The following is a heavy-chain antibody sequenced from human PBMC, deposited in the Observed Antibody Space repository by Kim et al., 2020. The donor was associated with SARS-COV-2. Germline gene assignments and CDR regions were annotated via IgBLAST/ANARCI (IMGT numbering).Heavy chain of an antibody. Sequence: SETLSLTCTVSGGSISSYYWSWIRQPPGKGLEWIGYIYYSGSTNYNPSLKSRVTISVDTSKNQFSLKLSSVTAADTAVYYCARRLKWFGEFPFDYWGQGT. V-gene: IGHV4-59*01. CDR2: IYYSGST. CDR3: ARRLKWFGEFPFDY. CDR1: GGSISSYY. D-gene: IGHD3-10*01. J-gene: IGHJ4*02.